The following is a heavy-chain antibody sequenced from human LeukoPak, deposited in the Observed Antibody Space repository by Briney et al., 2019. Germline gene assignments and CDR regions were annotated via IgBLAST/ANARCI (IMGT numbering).Heavy chain of an antibody. Sequence: SETLSLACTVSGGSISSYYWSWIRQPAGKGLEWNGRIYTSGSTNYNPSLKSRVTISVDTSKNQFSLKLSSVTAADTAVYYCARERGISCSSTSCYTYYFDYWGQGTLVTVSS. J-gene: IGHJ4*02. CDR3: ARERGISCSSTSCYTYYFDY. V-gene: IGHV4-4*07. CDR2: IYTSGST. CDR1: GGSISSYY. D-gene: IGHD2-2*02.